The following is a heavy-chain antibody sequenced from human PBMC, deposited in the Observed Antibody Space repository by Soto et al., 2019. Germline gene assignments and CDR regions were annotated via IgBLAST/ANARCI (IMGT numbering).Heavy chain of an antibody. Sequence: GGSLRPSCAASGFAFCSYAMSWVRQATGKGLEWVSAISGSGSSTDDPETVKGRFTIPRDITKNTLYLQMSSLGAEDTAVYYCARDHLYLDYLGQESLVTVSS. CDR3: ARDHLYLDY. J-gene: IGHJ4*02. V-gene: IGHV3-23*01. CDR1: GFAFCSYA. CDR2: ISGSGSST.